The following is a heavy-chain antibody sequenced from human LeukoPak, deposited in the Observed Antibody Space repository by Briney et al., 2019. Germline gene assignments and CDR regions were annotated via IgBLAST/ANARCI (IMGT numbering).Heavy chain of an antibody. J-gene: IGHJ4*02. CDR1: GFTFSSYA. V-gene: IGHV3-23*01. CDR2: ISDSGGST. Sequence: GGSLRLSCAASGFTFSSYAMSWVRQAPGKGLEWVSAISDSGGSTYDADSVKGRFTIYRDNSKNTLYLQMNSLRAEDTAVYYCAKDTSIGRYCTNGVCSPFDYWGQGTLVTVSS. D-gene: IGHD2-8*01. CDR3: AKDTSIGRYCTNGVCSPFDY.